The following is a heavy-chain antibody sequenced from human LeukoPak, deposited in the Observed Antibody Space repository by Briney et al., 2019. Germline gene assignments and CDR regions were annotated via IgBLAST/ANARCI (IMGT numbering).Heavy chain of an antibody. CDR2: IWDDGSNK. Sequence: PGGSLRLSCAASGFTFSNYDMHWVRQAPGKGLEGVAVIWDDGSNKYYAESVKGRFTISRDISKNMLYLQMNSLRVEDTAVYYCAKERGGQDWDFDLWGRGTLVAVSS. D-gene: IGHD3-10*01. V-gene: IGHV3-33*06. CDR3: AKERGGQDWDFDL. CDR1: GFTFSNYD. J-gene: IGHJ2*01.